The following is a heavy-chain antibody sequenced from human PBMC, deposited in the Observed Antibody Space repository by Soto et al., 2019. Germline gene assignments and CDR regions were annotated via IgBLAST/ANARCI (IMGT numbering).Heavy chain of an antibody. V-gene: IGHV1-18*04. D-gene: IGHD5-12*01. CDR1: GYNFTSYG. CDR3: ARVEVVATIAYYYYGMDV. CDR2: ISAYNGNT. J-gene: IGHJ6*02. Sequence: GASVKVSCKASGYNFTSYGISWVRQAPGQGLEWMGWISAYNGNTNYAQKLQGRVTMTTDTSTSTAYMELRSLRSDDTAVYYCARVEVVATIAYYYYGMDVWGQGTTVTVSS.